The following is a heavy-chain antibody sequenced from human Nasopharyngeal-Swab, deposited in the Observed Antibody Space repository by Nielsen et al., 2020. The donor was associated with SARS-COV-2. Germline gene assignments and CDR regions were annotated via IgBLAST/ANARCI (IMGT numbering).Heavy chain of an antibody. Sequence: ASVEVSCKASGYTFTSYGISWVRQAPGQGLEWMGWISAYNGNTNYAQKLQGRVTMTTDTSTSTAYMELRSLRSDDTAAYYCARDVESDSSGYYYYYGMDVWGQGTTVTVSS. V-gene: IGHV1-18*01. CDR3: ARDVESDSSGYYYYYGMDV. J-gene: IGHJ6*02. CDR1: GYTFTSYG. CDR2: ISAYNGNT. D-gene: IGHD3-22*01.